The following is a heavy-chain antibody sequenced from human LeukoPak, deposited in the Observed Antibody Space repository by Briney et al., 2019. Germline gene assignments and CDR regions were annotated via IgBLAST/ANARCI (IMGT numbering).Heavy chain of an antibody. CDR3: ARLGNYDSSGYYDAFDI. J-gene: IGHJ3*02. D-gene: IGHD3-22*01. CDR2: FDPEDGET. V-gene: IGHV1-24*01. CDR1: GYTLTELS. Sequence: ASVKVSCKVSGYTLTELSMHWVRQAPGKGLEWMGGFDPEDGETIYAQKFQGRVTITRNTSISTVNMELSSLRSEDTAVYYCARLGNYDSSGYYDAFDIWGQGTMVTVSS.